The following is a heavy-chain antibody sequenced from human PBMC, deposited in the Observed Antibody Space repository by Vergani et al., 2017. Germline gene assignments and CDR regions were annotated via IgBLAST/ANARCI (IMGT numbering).Heavy chain of an antibody. Sequence: QVQLVESGGGVVQPGGSLRLSCAASGFTFSSNGMHWVRQAPGKGLEGVAFIRYDGSNKYYADSVKGRFTISRDNSKNTLYLQMNSLRAEDTAVYYCAKVVVVVPAGRQGYYGMDVWGQGTTVTVSS. CDR1: GFTFSSNG. D-gene: IGHD2-2*01. J-gene: IGHJ6*02. CDR2: IRYDGSNK. CDR3: AKVVVVVPAGRQGYYGMDV. V-gene: IGHV3-30*02.